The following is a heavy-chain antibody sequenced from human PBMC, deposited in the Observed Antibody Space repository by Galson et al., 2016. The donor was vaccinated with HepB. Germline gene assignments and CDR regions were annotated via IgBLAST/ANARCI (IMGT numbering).Heavy chain of an antibody. CDR1: GFIFRRTG. V-gene: IGHV3-30*18. CDR2: TSFDETYK. J-gene: IGHJ1*01. Sequence: SLRLSCAASGFIFRRTGMHWVRPAPGKGLEWVAGTSFDETYKHYADSVKGRFTISRDNSKNTLYLQMNSLTSEATAVYYCAKDQELQYFHWSMPWYGGQGTLVTVSS. CDR3: AKDQELQYFHWSMPWY. D-gene: IGHD3-9*01.